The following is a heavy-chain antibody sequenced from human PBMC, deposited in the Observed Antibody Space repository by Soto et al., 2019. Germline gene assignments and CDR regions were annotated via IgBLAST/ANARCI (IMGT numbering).Heavy chain of an antibody. CDR1: GFTFDDYA. CDR3: AKDKGGGGYDAFDI. Sequence: GSLRLSCAASGFTFDDYAMHWVRQAPGKGLEWVSLISWDGGSTYYADSVKGRFTISRDNSKNSLYLQMNSLRAEDTALYYCAKDKGGGGYDAFDIWGQGTMVTVSS. V-gene: IGHV3-43D*03. J-gene: IGHJ3*02. D-gene: IGHD6-25*01. CDR2: ISWDGGST.